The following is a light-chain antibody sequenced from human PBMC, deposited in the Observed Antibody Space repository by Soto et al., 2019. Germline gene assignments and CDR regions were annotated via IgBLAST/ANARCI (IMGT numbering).Light chain of an antibody. CDR2: DVS. V-gene: IGLV2-14*01. CDR1: SSDIGGYNY. CDR3: SSYTSSSSYV. Sequence: ALTQPASVSGSPGQSITISCTGTSSDIGGYNYVSWYQQHPGKAPKLMIYDVSNRPSGVSNRFSGSKSGNTASLTFSWLQAEDEADYYCSSYTSSSSYVFGTGTKVTVL. J-gene: IGLJ1*01.